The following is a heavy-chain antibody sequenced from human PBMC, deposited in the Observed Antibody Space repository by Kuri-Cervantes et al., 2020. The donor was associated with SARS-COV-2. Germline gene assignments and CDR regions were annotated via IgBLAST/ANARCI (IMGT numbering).Heavy chain of an antibody. CDR1: GGSISSYY. D-gene: IGHD6-13*01. CDR2: IYYSGST. CDR3: ARGGGGSSWYFDY. J-gene: IGHJ4*02. V-gene: IGHV4-59*12. Sequence: GSLRLSCTVSGGSISSYYWSWIRQPPGKGLEWIGTIYYSGSTDYNPSLKSRVTISVDTSKNQFSLKLSSVTAADTAVYYCARGGGGSSWYFDYWGQGTLVTVSS.